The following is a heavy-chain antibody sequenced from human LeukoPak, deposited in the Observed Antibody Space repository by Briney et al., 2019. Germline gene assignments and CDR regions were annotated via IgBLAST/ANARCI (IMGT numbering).Heavy chain of an antibody. V-gene: IGHV4-38-2*02. CDR2: VYHSGAT. D-gene: IGHD6-19*01. J-gene: IGHJ5*02. CDR3: ARDSSGTLSGGGWFDP. Sequence: PSETLSLTRSVSNYSISDGYYWGWIRPPPGKGLEWIGGVYHSGATYYTPSLKSRVTISVDTSKNQFSLNLTSVTAADTAVYYCARDSSGTLSGGGWFDPWGQGTLVTVSS. CDR1: NYSISDGYY.